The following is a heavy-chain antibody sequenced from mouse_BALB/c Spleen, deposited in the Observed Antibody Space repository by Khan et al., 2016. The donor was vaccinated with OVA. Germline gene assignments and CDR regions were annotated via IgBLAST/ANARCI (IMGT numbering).Heavy chain of an antibody. Sequence: EVQLQESGPGLVKPSQSLSLTCTVTGYSITSDYAWNWIRQFPGNKLEWMGLISYSGNTNYNQSLKSRISITREKSKNQFFLQLNSVTTDDTATYYCARVYGGDFDYWGQVTTLTVSS. V-gene: IGHV3-2*02. CDR2: ISYSGNT. CDR1: GYSITSDYA. CDR3: ARVYGGDFDY. D-gene: IGHD1-1*01. J-gene: IGHJ2*01.